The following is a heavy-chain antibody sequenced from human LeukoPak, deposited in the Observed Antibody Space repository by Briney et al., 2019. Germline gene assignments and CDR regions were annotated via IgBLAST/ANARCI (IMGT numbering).Heavy chain of an antibody. V-gene: IGHV3-23*01. J-gene: IGHJ4*02. Sequence: GGSLRLSCAASGFTFSSYAMSWVRQAPGKGLEWASAISGSGGGTYYADSVKGRFTISRDNSKNTLYLQMNSLRAEDTAVYYCAKRTMYSSSWYSLDYWGQGTLVTVSS. CDR1: GFTFSSYA. CDR2: ISGSGGGT. CDR3: AKRTMYSSSWYSLDY. D-gene: IGHD6-13*01.